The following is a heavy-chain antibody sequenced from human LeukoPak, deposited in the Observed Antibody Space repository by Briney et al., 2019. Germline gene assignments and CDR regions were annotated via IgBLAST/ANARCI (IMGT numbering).Heavy chain of an antibody. Sequence: SQTLSLTCTVSGGSISSGGYYWHWIRQPPGKGLEWIGYIYHSGSTYYNPSLKSRVTMAVDRSKNQFSLKLTSMTTADTAVYYCAVGRRVTIADYWGQGTLVTVSS. CDR1: GGSISSGGYY. CDR2: IYHSGST. J-gene: IGHJ4*02. V-gene: IGHV4-30-2*01. D-gene: IGHD4-17*01. CDR3: AVGRRVTIADY.